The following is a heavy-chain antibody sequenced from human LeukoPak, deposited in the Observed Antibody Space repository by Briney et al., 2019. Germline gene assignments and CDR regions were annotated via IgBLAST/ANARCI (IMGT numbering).Heavy chain of an antibody. J-gene: IGHJ4*02. Sequence: GASVKVSCKASGYTFTSCGISWVRQAPGQGLEWMGWISAYNGNTNYAQKFQGRVTMTRDTSTSTVYMELSSLRSEDTAVYYCARPYDSSGYLYYWGQGTLVTVSS. CDR2: ISAYNGNT. V-gene: IGHV1-18*01. CDR3: ARPYDSSGYLYY. D-gene: IGHD3-22*01. CDR1: GYTFTSCG.